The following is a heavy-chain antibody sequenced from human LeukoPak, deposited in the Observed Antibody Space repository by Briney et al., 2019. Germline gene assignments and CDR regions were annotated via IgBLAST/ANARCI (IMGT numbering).Heavy chain of an antibody. Sequence: ASVKVSCKASGYTFTSYYMHWVRQAPGQGLEWMGIINPSGGSTSYAQKFQGRVTMTRDTSTSTVYMELSSLRSEDTAVYYCARGKLRYFDWLLLTYAFDIWGQGTMVTVSS. V-gene: IGHV1-46*01. CDR1: GYTFTSYY. CDR3: ARGKLRYFDWLLLTYAFDI. D-gene: IGHD3-9*01. J-gene: IGHJ3*02. CDR2: INPSGGST.